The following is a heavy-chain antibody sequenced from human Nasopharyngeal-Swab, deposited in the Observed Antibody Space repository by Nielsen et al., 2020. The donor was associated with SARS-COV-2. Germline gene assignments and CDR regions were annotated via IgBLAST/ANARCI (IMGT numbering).Heavy chain of an antibody. Sequence: SETLSLTCAVYGGSFSGYYWSWIRQPPGKGLEWIGDIHHRGSTNYNPSLKSRVTISVDTSKNQFSLKLSSVTAADTAVYYCARGYSWYYDFWSGYSRPNNWFDPWGQGTLVTVSS. J-gene: IGHJ5*02. CDR2: IHHRGST. CDR3: ARGYSWYYDFWSGYSRPNNWFDP. CDR1: GGSFSGYY. D-gene: IGHD3-3*01. V-gene: IGHV4-34*01.